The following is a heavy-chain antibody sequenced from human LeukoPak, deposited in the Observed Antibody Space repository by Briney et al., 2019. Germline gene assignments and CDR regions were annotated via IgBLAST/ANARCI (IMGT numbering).Heavy chain of an antibody. CDR3: ARETPGERYPGSGGRDYYYGMDV. CDR2: ISYDGSNK. J-gene: IGHJ6*02. Sequence: PGRSLRLSCAASGFTFSSYAMHWARQAPGKGLEWVAVISYDGSNKYYADSVKGRFTISRDNSKNTLYLQMNSLRAEDTAVYYCARETPGERYPGSGGRDYYYGMDVWGQGTTVTVSS. V-gene: IGHV3-30-3*01. D-gene: IGHD3-10*01. CDR1: GFTFSSYA.